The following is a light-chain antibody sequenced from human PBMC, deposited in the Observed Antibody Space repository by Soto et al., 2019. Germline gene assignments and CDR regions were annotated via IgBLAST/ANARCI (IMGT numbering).Light chain of an antibody. CDR1: SSNIGSNT. Sequence: QSVLTQPPSASGTPGQRVTISCSGSSSNIGSNTVNWYQQLPGTAPKLLIYSNNQRPSGVPDRFSGSKSGTSASLAISGLQSEDEADDYCAAWDDSLNVLVCGGGTKLTVL. CDR3: AAWDDSLNVLV. J-gene: IGLJ3*02. V-gene: IGLV1-44*01. CDR2: SNN.